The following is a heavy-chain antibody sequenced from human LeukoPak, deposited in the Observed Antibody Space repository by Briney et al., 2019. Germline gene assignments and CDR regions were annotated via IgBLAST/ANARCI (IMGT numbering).Heavy chain of an antibody. CDR2: IYYSGST. J-gene: IGHJ4*02. CDR1: GGSISSYY. V-gene: IGHV4-59*01. CDR3: ARVPDIVVVPGSKGVAPTDIWFDY. D-gene: IGHD2-2*01. Sequence: TETLSLTCTVSGGSISSYYWSWIRQPPGKGLEWIGYIYYSGSTNYNPFLKSRVTISVDTSKNQFSLKLSSVTAADTAVYYCARVPDIVVVPGSKGVAPTDIWFDYWGQGTLVTVSS.